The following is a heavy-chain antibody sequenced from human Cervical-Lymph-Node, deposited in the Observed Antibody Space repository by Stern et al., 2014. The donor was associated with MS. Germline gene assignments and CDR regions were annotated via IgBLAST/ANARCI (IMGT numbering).Heavy chain of an antibody. CDR3: ARHQAGIAAN. J-gene: IGHJ4*02. Sequence: VQLLESGAEVKRPESSVKVSCKASGGSLSTLDISWVRQAPGQGLEWVGEIMPLFGTANYAQKFKGRLTITADESTSTVYMELSSRKSEDTAIYFCARHQAGIAANWGQGTLVTVTS. CDR1: GGSLSTLD. V-gene: IGHV1-69*19. CDR2: IMPLFGTA. D-gene: IGHD6-13*01.